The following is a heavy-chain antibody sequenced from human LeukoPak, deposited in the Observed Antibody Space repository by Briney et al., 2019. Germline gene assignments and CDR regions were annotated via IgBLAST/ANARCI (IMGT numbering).Heavy chain of an antibody. Sequence: LSETLSLTCAVYGGSFSGYYWSWIRQPPGKGLEWIGEINHSGSTNYNPSLKSRVTISVDTSKNQFSLKLSSVTAADTAVYYCAGAPGPRDYDIFPRWFDPWGQGTLVTVSS. V-gene: IGHV4-34*01. CDR1: GGSFSGYY. CDR3: AGAPGPRDYDIFPRWFDP. CDR2: INHSGST. D-gene: IGHD3-9*01. J-gene: IGHJ5*02.